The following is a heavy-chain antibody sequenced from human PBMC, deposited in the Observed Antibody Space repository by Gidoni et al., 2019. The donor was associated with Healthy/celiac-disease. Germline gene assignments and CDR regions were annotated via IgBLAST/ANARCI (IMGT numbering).Heavy chain of an antibody. J-gene: IGHJ4*02. Sequence: EVQLLASGGGLVQPGGSLRLSCAASGFTFSSHAMSWVRQATGKGLEWVSAMSGSGGSTYYADSVKGRFTISRDNSKNTLYLQMNSLRAEDTAGYYCAKAPSITMIVVVSLGYWGQGTLVTVSS. CDR2: MSGSGGST. CDR1: GFTFSSHA. CDR3: AKAPSITMIVVVSLGY. V-gene: IGHV3-23*01. D-gene: IGHD3-22*01.